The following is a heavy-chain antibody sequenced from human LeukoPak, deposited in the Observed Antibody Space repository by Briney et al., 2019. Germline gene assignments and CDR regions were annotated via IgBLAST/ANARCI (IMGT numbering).Heavy chain of an antibody. CDR1: GFTFSSYA. Sequence: GGSLRLSCAVSGFTFSSYAMSWVRQAPGKGLEWVSGIGGSGGSTYYADSVKGRFTISRDNSKNTLYLQMNSLRAEDTALYYCAKLPTGYPNWFDPWGQGTLVTVSS. CDR3: AKLPTGYPNWFDP. CDR2: IGGSGGST. V-gene: IGHV3-23*01. D-gene: IGHD3-9*01. J-gene: IGHJ5*02.